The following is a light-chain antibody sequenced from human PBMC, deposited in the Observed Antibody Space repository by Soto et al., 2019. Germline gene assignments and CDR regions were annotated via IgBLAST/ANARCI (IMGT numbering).Light chain of an antibody. J-gene: IGLJ1*01. CDR1: SSDVGGYNY. V-gene: IGLV2-8*01. Sequence: QPVLTQPPSASGSPGQSVTISCSGTSSDVGGYNYVSWYQQHPGKAPKLMIYEVSKRPSGVPDRFSGSKSANTASLTVSGLQAEDEADYYCSSYAGSNNFVFGTGTKLTVL. CDR2: EVS. CDR3: SSYAGSNNFV.